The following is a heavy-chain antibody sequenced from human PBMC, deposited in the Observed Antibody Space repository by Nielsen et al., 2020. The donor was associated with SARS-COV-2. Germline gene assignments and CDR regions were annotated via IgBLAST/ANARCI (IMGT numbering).Heavy chain of an antibody. CDR3: AKVSFGSSPDC. V-gene: IGHV3-9*01. D-gene: IGHD6-6*01. Sequence: SLKISCAASGFTFDDYAMHWVRQAPGKGLEWVSGISWNSGSIGYADSVKGRFTISRDNAKNSLYLQMNSLRAEDTALYYCAKVSFGSSPDCWGQGTLVTVSS. CDR2: ISWNSGSI. CDR1: GFTFDDYA. J-gene: IGHJ4*02.